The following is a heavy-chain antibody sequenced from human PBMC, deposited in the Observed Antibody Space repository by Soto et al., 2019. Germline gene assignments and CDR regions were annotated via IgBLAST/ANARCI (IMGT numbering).Heavy chain of an antibody. D-gene: IGHD1-26*01. CDR1: GYTFTSYD. V-gene: IGHV1-8*01. CDR2: MNPNSGNT. CDR3: ARWEAWGANEIYYYYGMDV. Sequence: GASVKVSCKASGYTFTSYDINWVRQATGQGLEWMGWMNPNSGNTGYAQKFQGRVTMTRNTSISTAYMELSSLRSEDTAVYYCARWEAWGANEIYYYYGMDVWGQGTTVTVSS. J-gene: IGHJ6*02.